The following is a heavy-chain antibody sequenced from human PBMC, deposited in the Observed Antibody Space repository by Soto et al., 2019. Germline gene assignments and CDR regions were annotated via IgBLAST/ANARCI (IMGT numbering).Heavy chain of an antibody. CDR3: ARDVYGSGNYYTGPSAFDI. J-gene: IGHJ3*02. CDR2: TIPVFNTA. CDR1: GGTLSDHG. V-gene: IGHV1-69*06. Sequence: QVQLEQSGAEVKKPGSSVKISCKASGGTLSDHGVSWLRQAPGQGLEWVGGTIPVFNTAKYGPKFQGRVTIAADKSTNIAYMEWGSLRSDDTAFYYLARDVYGSGNYYTGPSAFDIWGQGTLVIVSS. D-gene: IGHD3-10*01.